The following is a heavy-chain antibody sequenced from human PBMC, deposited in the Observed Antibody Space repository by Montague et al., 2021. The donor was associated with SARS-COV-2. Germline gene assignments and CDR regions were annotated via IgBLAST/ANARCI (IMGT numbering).Heavy chain of an antibody. J-gene: IGHJ6*02. D-gene: IGHD2-2*01. CDR3: ARGGWGGTDCSSTSCKPYYYYYGMDV. CDR1: GGSISSGSYH. Sequence: TLSLTCTVSGGSISSGSYHWSWIRQPAGKGLEWIGRIYTSGSTNYNPSLKSRVTISVDTSKNQFSLKLSSVTAADTAVYYCARGGWGGTDCSSTSCKPYYYYYGMDVWGQGTTVTVSS. V-gene: IGHV4-61*02. CDR2: IYTSGST.